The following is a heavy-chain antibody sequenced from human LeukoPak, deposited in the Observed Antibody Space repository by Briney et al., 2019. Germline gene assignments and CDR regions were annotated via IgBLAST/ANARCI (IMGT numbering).Heavy chain of an antibody. Sequence: ASVKVSCKASGYTFSNYYMHWVRQAPGQGLEWMGMINPSGGSTSYAQKFKGRVTMTRDTSTSTVYMELSSLRSEDTAVYYCARLHTWGWLEDYWGQGTLVTVSS. CDR3: ARLHTWGWLEDY. D-gene: IGHD5-24*01. V-gene: IGHV1-46*01. J-gene: IGHJ4*02. CDR2: INPSGGST. CDR1: GYTFSNYY.